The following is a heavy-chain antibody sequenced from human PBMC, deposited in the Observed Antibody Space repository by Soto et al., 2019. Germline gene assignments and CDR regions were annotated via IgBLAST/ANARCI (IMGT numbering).Heavy chain of an antibody. D-gene: IGHD2-2*01. CDR3: ARISVIPAAIGFDS. CDR2: IYHSGST. Sequence: QVQLQESGPGLVKPSGTLSLTCAVSSGSISGYNWWSWVRQSPGKGLEWIGEIYHSGSTSYNPSLKSRVAMFVDKSKNQLSLTLNSVTAADTAVYYCARISVIPAAIGFDSWGQGVLVTVSS. J-gene: IGHJ4*02. V-gene: IGHV4-4*02. CDR1: SGSISGYNW.